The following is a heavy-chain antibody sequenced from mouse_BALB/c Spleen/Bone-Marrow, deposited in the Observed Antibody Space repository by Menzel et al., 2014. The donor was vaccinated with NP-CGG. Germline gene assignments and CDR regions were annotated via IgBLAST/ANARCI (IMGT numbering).Heavy chain of an antibody. CDR3: TRQDYYGNSYRYFDV. V-gene: IGHV1-59*01. CDR2: IYPSDSYT. Sequence: VQRVESGADLVRPGASVKLSCKASGYTFTSYWINWVKQRPGQGLEWIGNIYPSDSYTNYNQKFRDKATSTVDTSSSTAYMQLSSPTSEDSAVYYCTRQDYYGNSYRYFDVWGAGTTVTVSS. CDR1: GYTFTSYW. J-gene: IGHJ1*01. D-gene: IGHD1-1*01.